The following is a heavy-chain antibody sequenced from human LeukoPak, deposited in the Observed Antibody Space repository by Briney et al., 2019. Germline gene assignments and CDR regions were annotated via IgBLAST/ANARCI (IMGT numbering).Heavy chain of an antibody. D-gene: IGHD1-26*01. Sequence: SETLSLTCAVYGGSFSGYYWSWIRQPPGKGLEWIGEINHSGNTNYKSSLKSRVTMSVDTSKNQFSLKLTSVTAADTAVYFCVREGASVTNFDYWGQGTQVTVSS. J-gene: IGHJ4*02. V-gene: IGHV4-34*01. CDR2: INHSGNT. CDR1: GGSFSGYY. CDR3: VREGASVTNFDY.